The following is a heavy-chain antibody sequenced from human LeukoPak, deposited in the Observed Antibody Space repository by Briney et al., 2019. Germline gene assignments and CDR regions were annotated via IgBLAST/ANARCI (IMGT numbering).Heavy chain of an antibody. CDR3: ARDLGFCSGGSCGSMTTVTSYDY. J-gene: IGHJ4*02. CDR2: LNPNSGAT. CDR1: GYAFTYYY. D-gene: IGHD2-15*01. Sequence: ASVQVSCQASGYAFTYYYMHWVRQAPGQGREWMGWLNPNSGATNFAQKFQGRVTMTRDTSISTTYMELSRLRSDDTAVYYCARDLGFCSGGSCGSMTTVTSYDYWGQGTLVTVSS. V-gene: IGHV1-2*02.